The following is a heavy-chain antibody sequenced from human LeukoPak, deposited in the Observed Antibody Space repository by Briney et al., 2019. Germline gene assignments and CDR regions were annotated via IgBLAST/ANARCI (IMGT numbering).Heavy chain of an antibody. D-gene: IGHD3-10*01. Sequence: SQTLSLTCAVSGDSIGRGSYYWGWIRQPAGKAPEWIGRIFNTGSTSYNPSLKSRVTISVDTSKNQFSLNLRSVTAADTAVYYCARVISVRGVTFDYWGQGTLVTVSS. V-gene: IGHV4-61*02. CDR2: IFNTGST. CDR3: ARVISVRGVTFDY. CDR1: GDSIGRGSYY. J-gene: IGHJ4*02.